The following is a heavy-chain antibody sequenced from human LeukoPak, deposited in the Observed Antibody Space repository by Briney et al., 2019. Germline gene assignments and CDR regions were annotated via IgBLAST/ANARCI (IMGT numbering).Heavy chain of an antibody. D-gene: IGHD5-12*01. Sequence: GESLKISCKGSGYSFTSYWIGWVRPMPGKGLEWMGIIYPGNSDTRYSPSFQGQVTISADKSISTAYLQWSSLKASDTAMYYCARHRGTEGGYTAFDIWGQGTMVTVSS. CDR3: ARHRGTEGGYTAFDI. CDR1: GYSFTSYW. J-gene: IGHJ3*02. CDR2: IYPGNSDT. V-gene: IGHV5-51*01.